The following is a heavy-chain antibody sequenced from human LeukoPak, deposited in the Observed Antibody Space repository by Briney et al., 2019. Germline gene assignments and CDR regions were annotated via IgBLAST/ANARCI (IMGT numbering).Heavy chain of an antibody. CDR3: ARAQYYDFWSGSVFDY. Sequence: GGSLRLSCAASGFTFSSYAMHRVRQAPGKGLEWVAVISYDGSNKYYADSVKGRFTISRDNSKNTLYLQMNSLRAEDTAVYYCARAQYYDFWSGSVFDYWGQGTLVTVSS. D-gene: IGHD3-3*01. J-gene: IGHJ4*02. V-gene: IGHV3-30-3*01. CDR2: ISYDGSNK. CDR1: GFTFSSYA.